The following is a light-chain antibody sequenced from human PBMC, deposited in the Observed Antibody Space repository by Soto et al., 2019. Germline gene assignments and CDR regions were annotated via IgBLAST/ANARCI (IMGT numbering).Light chain of an antibody. CDR3: QPRSNWPAT. Sequence: EIVLTQSPATLSLSPGERATLSCRASQSVNNYLAWYQQEPGQAPRLLIYEGSKRATGIPARFSGSGSGTDFTLTISSLEPEDFAVYYCQPRSNWPATFGQGTKVEI. CDR1: QSVNNY. V-gene: IGKV3-11*01. J-gene: IGKJ2*01. CDR2: EGS.